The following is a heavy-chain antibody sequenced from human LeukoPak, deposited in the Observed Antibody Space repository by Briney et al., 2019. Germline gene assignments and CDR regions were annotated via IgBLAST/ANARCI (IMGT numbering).Heavy chain of an antibody. V-gene: IGHV1-18*01. CDR2: ISAYNGNT. CDR3: ARGQLRRIVVVITGYYYMDV. J-gene: IGHJ6*03. CDR1: GYTFTSYG. D-gene: IGHD3-22*01. Sequence: ASVKVSCKASGYTFTSYGISWVRQAPGQGLEWMGWISAYNGNTNYAQKLQGRVTMTTDTSTSTAYMELRSLRSDDTAVYYCARGQLRRIVVVITGYYYMDVWGKGTTVTVSS.